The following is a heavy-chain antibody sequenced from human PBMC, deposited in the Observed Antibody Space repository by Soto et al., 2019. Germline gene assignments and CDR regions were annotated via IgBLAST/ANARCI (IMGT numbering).Heavy chain of an antibody. D-gene: IGHD3-3*01. Sequence: GGSLRLSCAASGFTFSSYGMHWVRQAPGKGLEWVAVISYDGSNKYYADSVKGRFTISRDNSKNTLYLQMNSLRAEDTAVYYCAKDLLPPPHYDFWSGYYTPNPTLYGMDVWGQGTTVTVSS. CDR3: AKDLLPPPHYDFWSGYYTPNPTLYGMDV. V-gene: IGHV3-30*18. CDR1: GFTFSSYG. CDR2: ISYDGSNK. J-gene: IGHJ6*02.